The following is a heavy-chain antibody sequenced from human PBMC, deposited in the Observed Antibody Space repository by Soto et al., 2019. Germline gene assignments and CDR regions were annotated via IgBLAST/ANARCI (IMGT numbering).Heavy chain of an antibody. CDR3: AREVGGYSYGSNWFDP. Sequence: SETLSLTCTVSGGSISSYYWSWIRQPPGKGLEWIGYIYYSGSTNYNPSLKSRVTISVDTSKNQFSLKPSSVTAADTAVYYCAREVGGYSYGSNWFDPWGQGTLVTVSS. CDR2: IYYSGST. CDR1: GGSISSYY. J-gene: IGHJ5*02. V-gene: IGHV4-59*01. D-gene: IGHD5-18*01.